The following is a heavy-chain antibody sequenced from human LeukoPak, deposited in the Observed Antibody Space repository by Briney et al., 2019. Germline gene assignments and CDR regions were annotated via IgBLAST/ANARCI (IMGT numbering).Heavy chain of an antibody. CDR1: GFTFSSNA. Sequence: AGGSLRLSCAASGFTFSSNAMTWVRQAPGKGLEWVSTITGSDDTTYYADSVKGRFTISRDNAKNSLYLQMNSLRAEDTAVYYCARTDYDSSGYCDYWGQGTLVTVSS. D-gene: IGHD3-22*01. V-gene: IGHV3-48*03. CDR2: ITGSDDTT. J-gene: IGHJ4*02. CDR3: ARTDYDSSGYCDY.